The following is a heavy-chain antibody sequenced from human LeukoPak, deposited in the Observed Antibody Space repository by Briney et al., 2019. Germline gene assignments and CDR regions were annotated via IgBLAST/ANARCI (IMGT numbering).Heavy chain of an antibody. Sequence: SGTLSLTCVLSGASIRSSDYYWAWIRQPPGKGLEWIGSVDYSSSSYYNPSLKSRVTISVDTSKSSFSLNVTSLTAADTAMYYCARHGNWEAFDYWGQGSLVTVSS. J-gene: IGHJ4*02. D-gene: IGHD1-1*01. CDR3: ARHGNWEAFDY. CDR2: VDYSSSS. V-gene: IGHV4-39*01. CDR1: GASIRSSDYY.